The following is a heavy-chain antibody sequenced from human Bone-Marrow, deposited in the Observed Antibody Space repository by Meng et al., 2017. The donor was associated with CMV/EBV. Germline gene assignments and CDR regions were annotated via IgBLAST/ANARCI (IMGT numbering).Heavy chain of an antibody. CDR3: TPLGTIFGSVVY. CDR1: GFTFSNAW. V-gene: IGHV3-15*01. CDR2: IKSKTDGGTT. D-gene: IGHD3-3*01. J-gene: IGHJ4*02. Sequence: GESLKISCAASGFTFSNAWMSWVRQAPGKGLEWVGRIKSKTDGGTTDYAAPVKGRFTISRDDSKNTLYLQMNSLKTEDTAVYYCTPLGTIFGSVVYWGQGTLVNVSS.